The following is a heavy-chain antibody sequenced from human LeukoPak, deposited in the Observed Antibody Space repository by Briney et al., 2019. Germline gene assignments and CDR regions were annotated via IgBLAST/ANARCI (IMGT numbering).Heavy chain of an antibody. CDR3: AKDPQDPLLIVGATRGKNFFDY. V-gene: IGHV3-23*01. J-gene: IGHJ4*02. D-gene: IGHD1-26*01. CDR1: GFTSSIFA. CDR2: ISGSGGST. Sequence: GGSLRLSCAASGFTSSIFAMSWVRQAPGQGLEWVSAISGSGGSTYYADSVKGRFTISRDNSKNTLYLQMNSLRAEDTAVYYCAKDPQDPLLIVGATRGKNFFDYWGQGTLVTVSS.